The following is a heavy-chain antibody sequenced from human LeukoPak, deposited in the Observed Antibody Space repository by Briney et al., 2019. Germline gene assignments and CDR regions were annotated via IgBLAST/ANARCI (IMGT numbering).Heavy chain of an antibody. CDR3: ARGKQWLTRFDY. V-gene: IGHV4-34*01. D-gene: IGHD6-19*01. Sequence: SETLSHTCAVYGGSFSGYYWSWIRQPPGKGLEWIGEINHSGSTNYNPSLKSRVTISVDTSKNQFSLKLSSVTAADTAVYYCARGKQWLTRFDYWGQGTLVTVSS. J-gene: IGHJ4*02. CDR2: INHSGST. CDR1: GGSFSGYY.